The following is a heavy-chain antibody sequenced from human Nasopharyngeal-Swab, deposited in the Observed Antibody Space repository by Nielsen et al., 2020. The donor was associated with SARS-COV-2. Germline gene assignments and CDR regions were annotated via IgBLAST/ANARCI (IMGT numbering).Heavy chain of an antibody. CDR3: AKVLAAAVAYYYGMDV. Sequence: GESLKISCVDTGFTFSYYAMNWVRQAPGTGLEWVSGISDGGGSTSYADSAKGRFTISRDNSKKTLYLQMNSLTAEDTAVYYCAKVLAAAVAYYYGMDVWGQGTTVTVSS. D-gene: IGHD6-13*01. V-gene: IGHV3-23*01. CDR1: GFTFSYYA. J-gene: IGHJ6*02. CDR2: ISDGGGST.